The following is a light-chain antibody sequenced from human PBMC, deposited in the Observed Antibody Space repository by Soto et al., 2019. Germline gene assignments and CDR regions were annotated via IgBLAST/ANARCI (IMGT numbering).Light chain of an antibody. CDR1: QIVYGRQ. CDR2: GVS. Sequence: EIVLTQSPVTLPLSPGEIAALSCSASQIVYGRQLAWYQHKPGQAPRLLMYGVSSRATGIPDRFTGSGSGADFTLTISRLEPEDFAVYYCQVHGPSPPINFGQGTRLEIK. J-gene: IGKJ5*01. CDR3: QVHGPSPPIN. V-gene: IGKV3-20*01.